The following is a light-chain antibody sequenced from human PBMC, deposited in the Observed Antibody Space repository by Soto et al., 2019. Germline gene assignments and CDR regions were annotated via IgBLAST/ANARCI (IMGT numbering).Light chain of an antibody. CDR3: QQSYSTPIT. V-gene: IGKV1-5*01. CDR1: QSISSW. Sequence: DIQMTQSPSTLSASVGDRVTITCRASQSISSWLAWYQQKPGKAPKLLIYDASSLESGVPSRFSGSGSGTEFTLTITSLQPDDFATYYCQQSYSTPITFGPGTKVDIK. J-gene: IGKJ3*01. CDR2: DAS.